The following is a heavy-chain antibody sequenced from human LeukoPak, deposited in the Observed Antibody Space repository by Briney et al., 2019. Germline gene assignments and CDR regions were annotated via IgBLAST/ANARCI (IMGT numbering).Heavy chain of an antibody. J-gene: IGHJ4*02. V-gene: IGHV3-23*01. CDR1: GFTIISYA. CDR3: AKATYYYDSYGYNGVFDY. D-gene: IGHD3-22*01. CDR2: VSGTADNT. Sequence: GGSLRLSCEASGFTIISYAMSWVRQAPGKGLEWVSAVSGTADNTYYAESVRGRFTIYGDNSKNTLYLQMNSLRAEDAAVYFCAKATYYYDSYGYNGVFDYWGQGTLVTLSS.